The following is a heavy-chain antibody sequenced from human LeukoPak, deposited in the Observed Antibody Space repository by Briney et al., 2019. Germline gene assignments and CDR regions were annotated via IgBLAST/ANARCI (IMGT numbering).Heavy chain of an antibody. CDR2: IYYSGST. V-gene: IGHV4-39*01. CDR3: ASPSGSYYLGALDI. J-gene: IGHJ3*02. D-gene: IGHD1-26*01. Sequence: SETLSLTCTVSGGSISSSSYDWGWIRQPPGKGLEWIGSIYYSGSTYYNPSLKSRVTISVDTSKNQFSLKLSSVTAADTAVYYCASPSGSYYLGALDIWGQGTMVTVSS. CDR1: GGSISSSSYD.